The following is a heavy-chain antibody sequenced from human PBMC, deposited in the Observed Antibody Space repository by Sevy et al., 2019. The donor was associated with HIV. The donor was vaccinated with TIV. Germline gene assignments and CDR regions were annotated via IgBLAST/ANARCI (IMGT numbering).Heavy chain of an antibody. D-gene: IGHD2-15*01. CDR2: ISPSGSPI. V-gene: IGHV3-48*03. Sequence: GGSLRLSCAASGFTFTNYVMNWVRQAPGKGLEWVSYISPSGSPIYYEDSVKGRFTISRDNAKDSLYLQMNSLRADDTGLYYCARDLVASTLTMDVWGQGTTVTVS. CDR1: GFTFTNYV. J-gene: IGHJ6*02. CDR3: ARDLVASTLTMDV.